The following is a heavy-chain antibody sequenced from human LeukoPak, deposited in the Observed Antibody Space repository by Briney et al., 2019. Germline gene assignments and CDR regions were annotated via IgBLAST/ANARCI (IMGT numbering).Heavy chain of an antibody. CDR2: IKSDGGTT. CDR3: TTDLGDYGDYVRC. J-gene: IGHJ4*02. D-gene: IGHD4-17*01. V-gene: IGHV3-15*01. CDR1: GFTFSNAW. Sequence: GGSLRLSCAASGFTFSNAWMSWVRQAPGKGLEWIGRIKSDGGTTDYAAPVKGRFTISRDDSKNTLYLQMNSLNAEDTAVYYCTTDLGDYGDYVRCWGQGTLVAVSS.